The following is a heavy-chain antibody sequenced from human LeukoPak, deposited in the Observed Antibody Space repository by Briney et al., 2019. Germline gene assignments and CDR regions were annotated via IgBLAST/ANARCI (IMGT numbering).Heavy chain of an antibody. CDR1: GGSFSGYY. Sequence: SETLSLTCAVYGGSFSGYYWSWIRQPPGKGLEWIGSIYYSGSTYYNPSLKSRVTISVDTSKNQFSLKLSSVTAADTAVYYCARHLYHYDSGGYGTVWGQGTMVTVSS. J-gene: IGHJ3*01. CDR3: ARHLYHYDSGGYGTV. CDR2: IYYSGST. V-gene: IGHV4-34*01. D-gene: IGHD3-22*01.